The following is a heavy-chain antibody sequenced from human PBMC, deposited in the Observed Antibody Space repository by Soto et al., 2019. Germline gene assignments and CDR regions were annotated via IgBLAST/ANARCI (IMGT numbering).Heavy chain of an antibody. Sequence: SETLSLTCTVSGASVTSDEDYWTWIRQSPGKGLEWIGYISNSGSTGYNPSLKTRLSMSVDRSKNQFTLRLTSVTAADTAVYFCATESGSTYGYFDHWGQGTQVTVSS. CDR3: ATESGSTYGYFDH. V-gene: IGHV4-30-4*02. CDR1: GASVTSDEDY. J-gene: IGHJ4*02. CDR2: ISNSGST. D-gene: IGHD5-18*01.